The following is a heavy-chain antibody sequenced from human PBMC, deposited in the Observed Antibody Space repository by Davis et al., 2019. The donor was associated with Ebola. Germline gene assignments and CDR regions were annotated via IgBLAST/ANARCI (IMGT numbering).Heavy chain of an antibody. Sequence: GESLKISCAASGFVFRNYVMSWVRQAPGKGLEWVSYISKNGDTIFYADSVKGRFTISRDNAKNTVYLQMTSLRVEDTAVYYCARTVDCDLWGQGSLVTVSS. J-gene: IGHJ5*02. V-gene: IGHV3-11*01. CDR1: GFVFRNYV. D-gene: IGHD4-11*01. CDR2: ISKNGDTI. CDR3: ARTVDCDL.